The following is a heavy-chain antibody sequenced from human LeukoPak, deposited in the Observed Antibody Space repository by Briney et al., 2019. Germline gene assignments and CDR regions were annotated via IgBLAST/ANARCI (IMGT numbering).Heavy chain of an antibody. Sequence: GGSLRLSCTVSGFTLSSYEMSWIRQAPGKGLEWVSSIDYGGGSSYYADSVKGRFTISRDNSKNTLYLQMNSLRAEDTAVYYCANLGVGIAPGSPYAFDISGQGTMVTVSS. V-gene: IGHV3-23*01. CDR1: GFTLSSYE. CDR3: ANLGVGIAPGSPYAFDI. D-gene: IGHD6-13*01. J-gene: IGHJ3*02. CDR2: IDYGGGSS.